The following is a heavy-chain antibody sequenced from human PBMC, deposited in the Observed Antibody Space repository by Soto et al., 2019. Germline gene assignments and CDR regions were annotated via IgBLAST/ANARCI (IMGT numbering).Heavy chain of an antibody. V-gene: IGHV4-59*01. Sequence: PSETLSLTCTVSGGSISSNYWTWIRQPPGKGLEWIGYVYNSGSTNYNPSLKSRVTISEGTSKSQFSLKVNSMTAADTAVYYCARDRREAVAAYTPDNWGQGLLVTLSS. CDR3: ARDRREAVAAYTPDN. CDR1: GGSISSNY. D-gene: IGHD2-15*01. CDR2: VYNSGST. J-gene: IGHJ4*02.